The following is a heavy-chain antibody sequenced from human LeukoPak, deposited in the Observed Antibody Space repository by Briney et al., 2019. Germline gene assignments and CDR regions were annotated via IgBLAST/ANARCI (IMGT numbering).Heavy chain of an antibody. CDR3: ARANDFWSGYYYGMDV. CDR1: GYTFTTYT. D-gene: IGHD3-3*01. Sequence: GASVKVSCKASGYTFTTYTIHWVRQAPGQRLEWMGWINAGNGNTKYSQQFQGRVTITRDTSASTAYMELSSLRSEDTAVYYCARANDFWSGYYYGMDVWGQGTTVTASS. CDR2: INAGNGNT. J-gene: IGHJ6*02. V-gene: IGHV1-3*01.